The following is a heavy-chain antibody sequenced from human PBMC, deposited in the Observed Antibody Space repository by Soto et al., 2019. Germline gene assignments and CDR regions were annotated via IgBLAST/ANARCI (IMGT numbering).Heavy chain of an antibody. CDR2: IYYSGST. Sequence: QVQLQESGPGLVKPSQTLSLTCTVSGGSISSGGYYWSWIRQHPGKGLEWIGYIYYSGSTYYNPPLKSRITQSVDTSKTQFAMNLGSGPAAATGVYYCAIRNGSGGYYVAYWGQGTRVTFSS. V-gene: IGHV4-31*03. J-gene: IGHJ4*02. CDR3: AIRNGSGGYYVAY. D-gene: IGHD3-10*01. CDR1: GGSISSGGYY.